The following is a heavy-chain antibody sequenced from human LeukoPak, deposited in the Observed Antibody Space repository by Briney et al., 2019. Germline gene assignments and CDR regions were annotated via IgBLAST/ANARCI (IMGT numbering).Heavy chain of an antibody. D-gene: IGHD3-10*01. CDR3: AKSRVTYSASCDC. V-gene: IGHV3-23*01. CDR2: VRESGDST. CDR1: GFAFSNYA. J-gene: IGHJ4*02. Sequence: PGGSLRLSCAASGFAFSNYAMNWVRQAPGKGLEWVSSVRESGDSTYYADSVKGRFTISRDNSKSMVYLQMNSLRAEDTAIYYCAKSRVTYSASCDCWGQGTLVTVSS.